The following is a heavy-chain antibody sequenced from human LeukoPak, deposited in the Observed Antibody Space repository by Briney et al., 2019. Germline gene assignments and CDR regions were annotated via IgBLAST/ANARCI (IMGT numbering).Heavy chain of an antibody. CDR3: ARHVQKSNYGGKGHPPDY. CDR2: INHSGST. D-gene: IGHD4-23*01. V-gene: IGHV4-34*01. CDR1: GGSFSGYY. Sequence: SETLSLTCAVYGGSFSGYYWSWTRQPPGKGLEWIGEINHSGSTNYNPSLKSRVTISVDTSKNQFSLKLSSVTAADTAVYYCARHVQKSNYGGKGHPPDYWGQGTLVTVSS. J-gene: IGHJ4*02.